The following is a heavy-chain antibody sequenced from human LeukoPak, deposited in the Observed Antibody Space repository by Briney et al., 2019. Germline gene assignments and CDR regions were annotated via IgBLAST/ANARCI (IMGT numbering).Heavy chain of an antibody. CDR1: GFDVSINY. CDR3: ARGGYHAYYLDY. J-gene: IGHJ4*02. CDR2: IHNNGNT. Sequence: GGSLRLSCAASGFDVSINYMNWIRQSPEKGLEWVSIIHNNGNTYYADSVKGRFTVSRDNSKNTVSLQMDSLRAEDTAVYYCARGGYHAYYLDYWGQGSLVTVSS. D-gene: IGHD5-18*01. V-gene: IGHV3-66*01.